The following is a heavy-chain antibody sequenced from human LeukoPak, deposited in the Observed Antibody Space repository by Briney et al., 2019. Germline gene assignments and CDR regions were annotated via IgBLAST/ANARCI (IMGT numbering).Heavy chain of an antibody. V-gene: IGHV4-4*07. D-gene: IGHD2-2*02. J-gene: IGHJ6*03. CDR2: IYTSGST. Sequence: SETLSLTCTVSGGSISSYYWSWIRQPAGKGLEWIGRIYTSGSTNYNPSLKSRVTMSVDTSKNQFSLKLSSVTAADTAVYYCARGAPNYCSSTSCYTFYYMDVWGKGTTVTVSS. CDR3: ARGAPNYCSSTSCYTFYYMDV. CDR1: GGSISSYY.